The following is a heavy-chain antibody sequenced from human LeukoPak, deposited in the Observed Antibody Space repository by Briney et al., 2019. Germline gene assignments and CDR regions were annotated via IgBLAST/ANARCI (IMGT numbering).Heavy chain of an antibody. D-gene: IGHD3-22*01. J-gene: IGHJ6*02. Sequence: GGSLRLSCAASGFTFSSYAMHWVRQAPGKGLEWVAVISYDGSNKYYADSVKGRFTISRDNSKNTLYLQMNSLRAEDTAVYYCARSGYDSSGYFSYYYYYGMDVWGQGTTVTVSS. CDR2: ISYDGSNK. CDR1: GFTFSSYA. V-gene: IGHV3-30-3*01. CDR3: ARSGYDSSGYFSYYYYYGMDV.